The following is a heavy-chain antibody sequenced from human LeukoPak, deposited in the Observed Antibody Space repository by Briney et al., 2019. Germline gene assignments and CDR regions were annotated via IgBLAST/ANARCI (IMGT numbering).Heavy chain of an antibody. CDR3: ARHKPPYGDYYYYYGMDV. J-gene: IGHJ6*02. Sequence: PSETLSLTCTVSGGSMSSYYWSWIRQPPGKGLEWIGNIHDSGSSNYNPSLKSRVTISVETSTNQFSLRLSSVTAADTAVYYCARHKPPYGDYYYYYGMDVWGQGTTVTVSS. CDR1: GGSMSSYY. CDR2: IHDSGSS. D-gene: IGHD4-17*01. V-gene: IGHV4-59*08.